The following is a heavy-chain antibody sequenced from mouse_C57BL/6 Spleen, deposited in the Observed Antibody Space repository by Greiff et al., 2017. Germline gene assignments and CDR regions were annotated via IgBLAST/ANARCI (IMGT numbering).Heavy chain of an antibody. CDR2: IDPANGNT. Sequence: VQLQQSVAELVRPGASVKLSCTASGFNIKNTYMPWVKQRPDQGLEWIGRIDPANGNTKYAPKFQGKATITADTSSNTAYLQLSSLTSEDTAICYCARNGAGGVYFDYGGQGTTLTVSS. CDR1: GFNIKNTY. V-gene: IGHV14-3*01. J-gene: IGHJ2*01. CDR3: ARNGAGGVYFDY.